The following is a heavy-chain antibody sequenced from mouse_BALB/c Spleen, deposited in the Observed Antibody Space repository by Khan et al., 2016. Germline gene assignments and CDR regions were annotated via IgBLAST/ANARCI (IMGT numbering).Heavy chain of an antibody. CDR2: IDPENGDT. J-gene: IGHJ2*01. CDR1: VFNIKASY. D-gene: IGHD2-2*01. Sequence: EVQLQQSGAELVRSGASVKLSCTASVFNIKASYMHWVKQRPEQGLEWIGWIDPENGDTEYAPKFQGKATMTADTSSNAAYLQFSSLTSEDSAVYYCNAIYYGNDVSLDYWGQGTTLTVSS. CDR3: NAIYYGNDVSLDY. V-gene: IGHV14-4*02.